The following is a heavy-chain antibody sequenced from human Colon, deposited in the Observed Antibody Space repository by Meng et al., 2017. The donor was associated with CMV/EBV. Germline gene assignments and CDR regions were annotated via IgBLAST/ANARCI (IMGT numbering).Heavy chain of an antibody. J-gene: IGHJ4*02. CDR3: AGNVEVLPTAKVLWDS. D-gene: IGHD2-2*01. CDR2: VYYSGAT. V-gene: IGHV4-61*08. CDR1: GASVNSDGHY. Sequence: SETLSLTCTVSGASVNSDGHYWSWIRQPPGKGLEYIGYVYYSGATNYNPFFKSRVTISVDTSKNQFSLRLNSVTAADTAVYYCAGNVEVLPTAKVLWDSWGQGMLVTVSS.